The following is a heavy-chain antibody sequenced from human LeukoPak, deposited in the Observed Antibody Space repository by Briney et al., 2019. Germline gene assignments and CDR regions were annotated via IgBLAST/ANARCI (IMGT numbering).Heavy chain of an antibody. CDR1: GFNFGYYW. D-gene: IGHD6-6*01. J-gene: IGHJ6*03. V-gene: IGHV3-74*03. CDR2: IHSDGRDT. Sequence: GGSLRLSCGASGFNFGYYWMHWVRQVPGKGLVWVPRIHSDGRDTTYAESVKGRFTISRDNAKNTLSLEMNSLRAEDTALYYCARGSSSSGGYYYYYYMDVWGKGTTVTVSS. CDR3: ARGSSSSGGYYYYYYMDV.